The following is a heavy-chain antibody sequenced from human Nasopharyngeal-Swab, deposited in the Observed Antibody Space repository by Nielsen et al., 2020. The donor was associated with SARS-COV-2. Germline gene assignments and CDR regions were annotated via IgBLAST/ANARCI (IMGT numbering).Heavy chain of an antibody. CDR3: AKLEVVQIVVVITTWGYFDY. V-gene: IGHV3-23*01. CDR2: ISGSGGST. D-gene: IGHD3-22*01. J-gene: IGHJ4*02. Sequence: GGSLRLSCAASGFTFSSYGMHWVRQAPGKGLEWVSAISGSGGSTYYADSVKGRFTISRDNSKNTLYLQMNSLRAEDTAVYYCAKLEVVQIVVVITTWGYFDYWGQGTLVTVSS. CDR1: GFTFSSYG.